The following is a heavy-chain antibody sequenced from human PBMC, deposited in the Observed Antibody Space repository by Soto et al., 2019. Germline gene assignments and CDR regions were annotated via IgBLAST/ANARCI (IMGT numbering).Heavy chain of an antibody. CDR1: GGSISSSICY. J-gene: IGHJ4*02. V-gene: IGHV4-39*01. CDR3: ASHDYGGNSAPEHIDY. D-gene: IGHD4-17*01. Sequence: SETMSLTCTVSGGSISSSICYWGWNRQPPGKGLEWIGSIYYSGSTYYNPSLKSRVTISVDTSKNQFSLKLSSVTAADTAVYYCASHDYGGNSAPEHIDYWGQGTLVTVSS. CDR2: IYYSGST.